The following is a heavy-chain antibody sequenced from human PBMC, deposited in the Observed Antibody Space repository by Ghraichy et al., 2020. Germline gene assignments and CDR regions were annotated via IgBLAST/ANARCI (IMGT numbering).Heavy chain of an antibody. J-gene: IGHJ6*02. D-gene: IGHD3-3*01. CDR3: ARVWGITIFGVVNGMDV. Sequence: SETLSLTCAVYGGSFSGYYWSWIRQPPGKGLEWIGEINHSGSTNYNPSLKSRVTISVDTSKNQFSLQLSSVTAADTAVYYCARVWGITIFGVVNGMDVWGQGTTVTVSS. CDR1: GGSFSGYY. V-gene: IGHV4-34*01. CDR2: INHSGST.